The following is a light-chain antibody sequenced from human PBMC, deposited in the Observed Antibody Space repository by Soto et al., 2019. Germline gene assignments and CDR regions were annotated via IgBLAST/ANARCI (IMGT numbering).Light chain of an antibody. CDR3: MQATHWPQT. Sequence: DVVMTQSPLSLPVTPGQPASISCRSSQSLVYSDGNTYLAWIQQRPGLSQRRRIYQVSKRDSGVPDRFSGSGSGTEFTLKIRRVEADEVGVYYCMQATHWPQTFGQGTKGEIK. J-gene: IGKJ1*01. CDR2: QVS. V-gene: IGKV2-30*01. CDR1: QSLVYSDGNTY.